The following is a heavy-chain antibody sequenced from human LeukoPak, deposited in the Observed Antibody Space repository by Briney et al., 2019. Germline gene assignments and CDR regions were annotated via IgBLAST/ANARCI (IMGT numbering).Heavy chain of an antibody. Sequence: GGSLRLSCAASGFSFTSFAMTWVRQAPGKGLEWVSAIDPSSTYIYYADSVKGRFTISRDNAENSLYFQMNSLRVEDTAVYYCARAPTVLVGYCSSSSCQADYWGQGTLVTVSS. D-gene: IGHD2-2*01. V-gene: IGHV3-21*01. CDR3: ARAPTVLVGYCSSSSCQADY. CDR1: GFSFTSFA. CDR2: IDPSSTYI. J-gene: IGHJ4*02.